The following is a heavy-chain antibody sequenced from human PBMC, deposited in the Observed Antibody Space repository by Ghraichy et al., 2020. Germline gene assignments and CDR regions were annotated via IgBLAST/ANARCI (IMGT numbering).Heavy chain of an antibody. V-gene: IGHV3-64*01. CDR2: IGADGVTI. Sequence: GGSLRLSCAASGFTFSIHGFYWVRQAPGKGLEYVSAIGADGVTIYYGNSVTGRFTISRDNPKNTLYLQIGSLRAEDTAVYYCARVKGTSGHDAFDVWGQGTMVTVSS. D-gene: IGHD6-19*01. J-gene: IGHJ3*01. CDR1: GFTFSIHG. CDR3: ARVKGTSGHDAFDV.